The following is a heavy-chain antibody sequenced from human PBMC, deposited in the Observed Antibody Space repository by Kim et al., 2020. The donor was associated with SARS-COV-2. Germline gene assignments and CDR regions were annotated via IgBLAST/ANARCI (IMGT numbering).Heavy chain of an antibody. Sequence: GGSLRLSCAASGFTFSSYEMNWVRQAPGKGLEWVSYIYSSGDTIYYADSVKGRFTISRDNAKNSLYLQMNSLRAEDTAVYYCARDEVLSMYCSSTSCYGMDVWGQGTTVTVSS. J-gene: IGHJ6*02. CDR3: ARDEVLSMYCSSTSCYGMDV. CDR1: GFTFSSYE. V-gene: IGHV3-48*03. CDR2: IYSSGDTI. D-gene: IGHD2-2*01.